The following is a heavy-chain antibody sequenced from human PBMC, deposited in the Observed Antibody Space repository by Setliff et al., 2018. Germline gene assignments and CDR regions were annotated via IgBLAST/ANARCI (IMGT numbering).Heavy chain of an antibody. J-gene: IGHJ4*02. Sequence: PSETLSLTCAVSGASTTVYYWGWVRQPPGKGLEWIANVYYSGSTFYSPSLQSRVTMSVDTAKNQFSLKLKSVTAADTAVYYCTRGDTSTFWDWGQGTLVTVSS. CDR3: TRGDTSTFWD. V-gene: IGHV4-38-2*01. CDR1: GASTTVYY. D-gene: IGHD3-16*01. CDR2: VYYSGST.